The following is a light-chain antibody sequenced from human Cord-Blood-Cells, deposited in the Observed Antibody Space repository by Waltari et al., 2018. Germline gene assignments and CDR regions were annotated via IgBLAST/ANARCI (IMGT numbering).Light chain of an antibody. CDR1: QVVSSY. CDR2: DAS. J-gene: IGKJ4*01. V-gene: IGKV3-11*01. Sequence: EIMLTQSPATLSLSPGERATLSSRASQVVSSYLAWYQQKPGQAPRLLIYDASNRATGIPARFSGSVSGTDFTLNISSLEPEDFAVYYCQQRSNWPLTFGGGTKVEIK. CDR3: QQRSNWPLT.